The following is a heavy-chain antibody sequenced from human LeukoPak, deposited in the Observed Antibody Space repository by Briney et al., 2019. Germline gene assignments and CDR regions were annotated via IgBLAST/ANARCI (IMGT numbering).Heavy chain of an antibody. CDR1: GYTFTGYY. J-gene: IGHJ4*02. CDR2: INPNSGGT. V-gene: IGHV1-2*02. Sequence: ASVKVSCKASGYTFTGYYMHWVRQAPGQGLEWMGWINPNSGGTNYAQKLQGRVTMTRDTSISTAYMELSRLRSDDTAVYYCARRDTAMARVFDYWGQGTLVTVSS. CDR3: ARRDTAMARVFDY. D-gene: IGHD5-18*01.